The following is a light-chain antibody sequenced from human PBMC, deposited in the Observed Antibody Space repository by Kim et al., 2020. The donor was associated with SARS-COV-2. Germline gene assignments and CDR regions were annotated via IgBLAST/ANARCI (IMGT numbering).Light chain of an antibody. V-gene: IGLV2-14*01. J-gene: IGLJ1*01. Sequence: QSALTQPASVSGSPGQSITISCTGTSSDVGGYNYVSWYQYHPGKAPKLMIYEVSYRPSGVSNRFSGSKSGNTASLTISGLQAEDEADYYCSSYTSSSTLFGSGTKV. CDR3: SSYTSSSTL. CDR2: EVS. CDR1: SSDVGGYNY.